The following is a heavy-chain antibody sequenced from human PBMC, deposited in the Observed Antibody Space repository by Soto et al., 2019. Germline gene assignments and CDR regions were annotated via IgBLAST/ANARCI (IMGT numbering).Heavy chain of an antibody. CDR3: ARQKDYNFDY. CDR2: IYHSGST. J-gene: IGHJ4*02. D-gene: IGHD4-4*01. V-gene: IGHV4-4*02. Sequence: QVQLQESGPGLVKPSGTLSLTCAVSSGSISSSNWWSWVRQPPGKGLEWIGEIYHSGSTNYNPSLEIRVTISVDTSKNHFSLKLSSVTAADTAVYYCARQKDYNFDYWGQGTLVAVSS. CDR1: SGSISSSNW.